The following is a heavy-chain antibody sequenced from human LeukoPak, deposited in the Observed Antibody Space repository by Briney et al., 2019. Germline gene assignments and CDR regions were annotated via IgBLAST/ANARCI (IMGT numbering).Heavy chain of an antibody. CDR3: ARSYGDNPGEFDY. CDR1: GGTFSSYA. D-gene: IGHD4-23*01. Sequence: ASVKVSCKASGGTFSSYAISWVRQAPGQGLEWMGGIIPIFGTANYAQKFQGRVTITADESTSTAYMELSSLRSEDTAVYYCARSYGDNPGEFDYWGQGTLVTVSS. CDR2: IIPIFGTA. V-gene: IGHV1-69*13. J-gene: IGHJ4*02.